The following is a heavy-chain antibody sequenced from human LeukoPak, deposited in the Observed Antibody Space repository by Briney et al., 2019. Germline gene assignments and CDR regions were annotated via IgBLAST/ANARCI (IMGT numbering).Heavy chain of an antibody. D-gene: IGHD1-1*01. J-gene: IGHJ4*02. V-gene: IGHV3-23*01. Sequence: PGGSLRLSCAASGFTFSSYAMSWVRQAPGKGPEWVSAISGSGGSTYYADSVKGRVTISRDNSESTVYLQMNSLRADDTAVYYCARGTGSANRGSFDYWGQGTLVTVSS. CDR3: ARGTGSANRGSFDY. CDR2: ISGSGGST. CDR1: GFTFSSYA.